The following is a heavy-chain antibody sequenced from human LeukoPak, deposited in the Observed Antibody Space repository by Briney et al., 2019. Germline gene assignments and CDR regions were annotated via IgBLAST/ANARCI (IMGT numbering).Heavy chain of an antibody. CDR1: GFTFSNYA. D-gene: IGHD3-3*01. Sequence: PGGSLRLSCAASGFTFSNYAMSWVRQAPGKGLEWVSAISGSGGSTYYADSVKGRFTISRDNSKNTLYLQMNSLRAEDTAVYYCAKGTPTSRRITIFGVVNYYFDYWGQGTLVTVSS. CDR3: AKGTPTSRRITIFGVVNYYFDY. V-gene: IGHV3-23*01. CDR2: ISGSGGST. J-gene: IGHJ4*02.